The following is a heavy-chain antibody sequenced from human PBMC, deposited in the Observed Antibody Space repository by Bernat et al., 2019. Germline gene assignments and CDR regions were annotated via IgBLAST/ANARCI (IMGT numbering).Heavy chain of an antibody. Sequence: EVQLVESGGVVVQPGGSLRLSCAASGFTFDDYTMHWVRQAPGKGLEWVSLISWDGGSTYYADSVKGRFTISRDNSKNSLYLQMNSLRTEDTALYYCAKGGRDCSGGSCPRYYYYYYYYMDVWGKGTTVTVSS. J-gene: IGHJ6*03. CDR3: AKGGRDCSGGSCPRYYYYYYYYMDV. CDR1: GFTFDDYT. V-gene: IGHV3-43*01. D-gene: IGHD2-15*01. CDR2: ISWDGGST.